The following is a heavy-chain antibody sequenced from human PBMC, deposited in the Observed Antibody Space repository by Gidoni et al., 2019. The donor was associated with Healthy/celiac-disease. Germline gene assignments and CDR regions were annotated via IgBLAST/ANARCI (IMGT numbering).Heavy chain of an antibody. D-gene: IGHD3-10*01. J-gene: IGHJ5*02. CDR1: GGSISSSSYY. Sequence: GGSISSSSYYWGWIRQPPGKGLEWIGSIYYSGSTYYNPSLKSRVTISVDTSKNQFSLKLSSVTAADTAVYYCARIHSVLLWFRDPTGWFDPWGQGTLVTVSS. V-gene: IGHV4-39*01. CDR3: ARIHSVLLWFRDPTGWFDP. CDR2: IYYSGST.